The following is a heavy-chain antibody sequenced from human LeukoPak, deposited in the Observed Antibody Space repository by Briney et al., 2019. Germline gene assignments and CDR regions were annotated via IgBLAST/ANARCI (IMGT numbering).Heavy chain of an antibody. J-gene: IGHJ5*02. V-gene: IGHV1-69*13. CDR1: GGTFSTYA. CDR3: ARDREYYHDSSGYYSYNWFDP. D-gene: IGHD3-22*01. CDR2: IIPIFGTA. Sequence: SVKVSCKASGGTFSTYAINWVRQAPGQGLEWMGGIIPIFGTANYAQKFQGRVTITADESTSTAYMELSSLRSEDTAVYYCARDREYYHDSSGYYSYNWFDPWGQGTLVTVSS.